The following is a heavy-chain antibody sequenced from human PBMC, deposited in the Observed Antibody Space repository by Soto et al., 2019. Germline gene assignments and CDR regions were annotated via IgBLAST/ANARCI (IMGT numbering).Heavy chain of an antibody. Sequence: GGSLRLSCAASGFTFSSYGMHWVRQAPGKGLEWVAVISYDGSNKYYADSVKGRFTISRDNSKNTLYLQMNSLRAEDTAVYYCARGGLSEVLLWFGELSPAHPVYYYYGMDVWGQGTTVTVSS. V-gene: IGHV3-30*03. CDR2: ISYDGSNK. J-gene: IGHJ6*02. D-gene: IGHD3-10*01. CDR3: ARGGLSEVLLWFGELSPAHPVYYYYGMDV. CDR1: GFTFSSYG.